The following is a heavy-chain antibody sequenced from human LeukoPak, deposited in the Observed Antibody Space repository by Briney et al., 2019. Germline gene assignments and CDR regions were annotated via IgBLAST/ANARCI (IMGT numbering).Heavy chain of an antibody. CDR1: GFALENFS. CDR2: FSSTSSDI. V-gene: IGHV3-21*04. CDR3: AKGLFSGYDKYLDS. J-gene: IGHJ4*02. D-gene: IGHD5-12*01. Sequence: GGALRTLCLGPGFALENFSMKWVRPAPGEGAGGVSFFSSTSSDINYADSVRDRFTISRDNAKNSLFLQMDSLRVEDTAVYYCAKGLFSGYDKYLDSWGQGTLVTVSS.